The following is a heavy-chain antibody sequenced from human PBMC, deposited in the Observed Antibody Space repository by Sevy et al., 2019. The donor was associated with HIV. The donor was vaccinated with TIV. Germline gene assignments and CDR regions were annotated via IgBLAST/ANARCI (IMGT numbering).Heavy chain of an antibody. CDR2: IDRSGSDL. CDR3: ARDLGGVTNQCFYYYMDV. J-gene: IGHJ6*03. Sequence: GGSLRLSCEASGFTFGDYYMSWIRQAPGKGLEWISYIDRSGSDLYYADSVKGRFTISRDNGKKSLYLQMRSLRTDDTAVYDCARDLGGVTNQCFYYYMDVWGKGTTVTVSS. V-gene: IGHV3-11*04. CDR1: GFTFGDYY. D-gene: IGHD3-16*01.